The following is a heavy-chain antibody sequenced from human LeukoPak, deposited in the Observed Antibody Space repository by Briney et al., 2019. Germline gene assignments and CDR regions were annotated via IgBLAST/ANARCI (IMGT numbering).Heavy chain of an antibody. J-gene: IGHJ5*02. V-gene: IGHV4-59*01. CDR2: IYYSGNT. CDR1: GASFSTYY. D-gene: IGHD5-24*01. Sequence: SETLSLTCTVSGASFSTYYWSWIRQPPGKGLEWVGYIYYSGNTNYNPSLQSRVTISVDTSKNQFSLKLSSVTAADTAVYYCAREGRDGYNLGGWFDPWGQGTLVTVSS. CDR3: AREGRDGYNLGGWFDP.